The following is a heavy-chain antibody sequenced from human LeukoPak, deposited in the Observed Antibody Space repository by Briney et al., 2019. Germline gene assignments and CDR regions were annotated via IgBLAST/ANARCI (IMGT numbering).Heavy chain of an antibody. V-gene: IGHV1-46*01. CDR2: INPTGGST. Sequence: ASVKVSCKASGYTFPSCFMHWVRHAPGKVLEWMGIINPTGGSTTYAQKFQGRVTMTRDTSTSTVYMELSSLRSDDTAVYYCARTAARRFDYWGQGTLVTVSS. CDR1: GYTFPSCF. CDR3: ARTAARRFDY. D-gene: IGHD6-6*01. J-gene: IGHJ4*02.